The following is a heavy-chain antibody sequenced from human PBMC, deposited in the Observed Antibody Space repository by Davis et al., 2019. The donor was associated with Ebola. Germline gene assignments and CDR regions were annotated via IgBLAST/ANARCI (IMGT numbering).Heavy chain of an antibody. CDR3: ASHGVFDY. D-gene: IGHD2-8*01. Sequence: LSLTCAASGFTFSGSAMHWVRQASGKGLEWVGRIRSKANSYATAYAASVKGRFTISRDNSKNTLYLQMNSLRAEDTAVYYCASHGVFDYWGQGTLVTVSS. V-gene: IGHV3-73*01. CDR2: IRSKANSYAT. CDR1: GFTFSGSA. J-gene: IGHJ4*02.